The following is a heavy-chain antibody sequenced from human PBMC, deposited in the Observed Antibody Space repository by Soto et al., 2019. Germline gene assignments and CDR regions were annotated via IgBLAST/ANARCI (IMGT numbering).Heavy chain of an antibody. CDR2: ISYDGSNK. V-gene: IGHV3-30-3*01. Sequence: QVQLVESGGGVVQPGRSLRLSCAASGFTFSSYAMHWVRQAPGKGLEGVAVISYDGSNKYYADSVKGRFTISRDNSKNTLYLEMNSLRAEDTAVYYCARARNYYGSGSYGLYFDYWGQGTLVTVSS. D-gene: IGHD3-10*01. CDR1: GFTFSSYA. J-gene: IGHJ4*02. CDR3: ARARNYYGSGSYGLYFDY.